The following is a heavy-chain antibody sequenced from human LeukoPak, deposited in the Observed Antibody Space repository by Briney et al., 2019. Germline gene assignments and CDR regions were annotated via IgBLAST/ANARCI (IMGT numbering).Heavy chain of an antibody. CDR3: ARVPETTLIIVATGAFDI. D-gene: IGHD3-22*01. CDR2: IYSSGST. Sequence: PSETLSLTCTVSGGSISRYYWGWIRQPPGKGLEWIGYIYSSGSTNYNPSLKSRVNISVDTSKNQFSLKLSSVTAADTAMYYCARVPETTLIIVATGAFDIWGPATLATVSS. V-gene: IGHV4-59*01. CDR1: GGSISRYY. J-gene: IGHJ3*02.